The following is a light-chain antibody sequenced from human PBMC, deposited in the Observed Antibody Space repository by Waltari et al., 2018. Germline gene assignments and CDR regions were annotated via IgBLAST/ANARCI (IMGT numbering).Light chain of an antibody. J-gene: IGKJ5*01. CDR3: QHYYNFPWT. Sequence: VIWMTQSPSLLSASPGDRVTITCRMSQGISTYLAWYQQKPGRGPDLLIYGASILHSGFPSRFSGSGSGTDFTLTISSLQSEDVATYYCQHYYNFPWTFGQGTRL. CDR2: GAS. CDR1: QGISTY. V-gene: IGKV1D-8*03.